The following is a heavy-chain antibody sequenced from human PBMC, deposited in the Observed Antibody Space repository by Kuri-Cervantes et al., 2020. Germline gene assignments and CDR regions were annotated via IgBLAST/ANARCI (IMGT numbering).Heavy chain of an antibody. Sequence: GESLKISCTVSGFTFSSYWMSWVRQAPGKGLEWVASIKQDGSEKYYVDSVKGRFTISRDNAKNSLYLQMNSLRAEDTAVYYCARDLSWGYYDSSGYYSWGQGTLVTVSS. D-gene: IGHD3-22*01. V-gene: IGHV3-7*01. J-gene: IGHJ4*02. CDR1: GFTFSSYW. CDR3: ARDLSWGYYDSSGYYS. CDR2: IKQDGSEK.